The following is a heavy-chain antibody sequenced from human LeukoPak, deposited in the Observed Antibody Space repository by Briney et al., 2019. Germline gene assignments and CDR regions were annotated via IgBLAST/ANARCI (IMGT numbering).Heavy chain of an antibody. CDR3: ALTRRDGQKLFDY. CDR1: GDSISSGDYY. J-gene: IGHJ4*02. Sequence: SETLSLTCTVSGDSISSGDYYWSWIRQPPGKGLEWIGEINHSGSTNYNPSLKSRVTISVDTSKNQFSLKLSSVTAADTAVYYCALTRRDGQKLFDYWGQGTLVTVSS. CDR2: INHSGST. D-gene: IGHD5-24*01. V-gene: IGHV4-39*07.